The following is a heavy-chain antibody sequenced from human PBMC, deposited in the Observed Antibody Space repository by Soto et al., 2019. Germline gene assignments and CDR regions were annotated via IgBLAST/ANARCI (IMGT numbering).Heavy chain of an antibody. V-gene: IGHV1-69*12. CDR3: ARDGYYDSSGYYQKVFDY. CDR2: IIPIFGTA. D-gene: IGHD3-22*01. J-gene: IGHJ4*02. Sequence: QVQLVQSGAEVKKPGSSVKVSCKASGGTFSSYAISWVRQAPGQGLEWMGGIIPIFGTANYAQKFQGRVTITADESTSTAYMELSSLRSEDTAVYYCARDGYYDSSGYYQKVFDYWGQGTLVTVSS. CDR1: GGTFSSYA.